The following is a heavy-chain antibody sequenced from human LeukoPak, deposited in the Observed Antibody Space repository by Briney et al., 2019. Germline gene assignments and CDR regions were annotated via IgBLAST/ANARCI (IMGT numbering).Heavy chain of an antibody. V-gene: IGHV1-2*02. Sequence: GASVKVSCKASGYTFTGYYMHWVRQAPGQGLEWMGWINPNSGGTNYAQKFQGRVTMTRDTSISTAYMELSRLRSEDTAVYYCARDLGRSSSPRPVDYWGQGTLVTVSS. CDR1: GYTFTGYY. CDR3: ARDLGRSSSPRPVDY. J-gene: IGHJ4*02. CDR2: INPNSGGT. D-gene: IGHD6-13*01.